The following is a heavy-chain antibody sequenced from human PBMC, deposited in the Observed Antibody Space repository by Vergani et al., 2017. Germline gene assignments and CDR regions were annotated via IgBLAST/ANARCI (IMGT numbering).Heavy chain of an antibody. V-gene: IGHV4-59*01. CDR3: ARSAGYYYYYMDV. CDR1: GGSISNYY. CDR2: IYYSGST. J-gene: IGHJ6*03. Sequence: QVQLQESGPGLVKPSETLSLTCTVSGGSISNYYWSWIRQPPGKGLEWIGYIYYSGSTNYNPSLKSRVTISVDTSKNQFSLKLSSVTAADTAVYYCARSAGYYYYYMDVWGKGTTVTVSS.